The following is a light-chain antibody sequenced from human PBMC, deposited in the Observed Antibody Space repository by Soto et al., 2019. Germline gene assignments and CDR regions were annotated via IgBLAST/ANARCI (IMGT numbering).Light chain of an antibody. Sequence: QSVLTQPASVSGSPGQSITVSCTGTTSEIGGYNSVSWYQQHPGKVPKLMIYDVSNRPSGVSNRFSGSKSGNTASLTISWLQAEDEADYYCSSYTSSSTLVFGTGTKVTVL. CDR1: TSEIGGYNS. J-gene: IGLJ1*01. V-gene: IGLV2-14*01. CDR3: SSYTSSSTLV. CDR2: DVS.